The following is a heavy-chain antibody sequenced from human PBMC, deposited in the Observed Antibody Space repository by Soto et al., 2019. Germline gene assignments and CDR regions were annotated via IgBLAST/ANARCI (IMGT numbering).Heavy chain of an antibody. V-gene: IGHV3-48*01. D-gene: IGHD3-22*01. CDR2: ISSSSSTI. J-gene: IGHJ4*02. CDR1: GFTFSSYS. CDR3: ARARYYDSSGYYSAFDY. Sequence: GSLRLSCAASGFTFSSYSMNWVRQAPGKGLEWVSYISSSSSTIYYADSVKGRFTISRDNSKNTLYLQMNSLRAEDTAVYYCARARYYDSSGYYSAFDYWGQGTLVTVSS.